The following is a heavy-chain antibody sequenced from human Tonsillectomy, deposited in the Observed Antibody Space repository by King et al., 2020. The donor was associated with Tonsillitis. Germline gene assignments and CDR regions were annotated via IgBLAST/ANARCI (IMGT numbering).Heavy chain of an antibody. CDR2: MNPNSGNT. Sequence: VQLVESGAEVKKPGASVKVSCKASGYTFTSNDINWVRQAPGQGLEWMGWMNPNSGNTGYAQKFQGRVTMTRNTSISTAYMELSSLRSEDTAVYYCARGGSWTGYYHLFDYWGQGTLVTVSS. D-gene: IGHD3/OR15-3a*01. CDR3: ARGGSWTGYYHLFDY. J-gene: IGHJ4*02. CDR1: GYTFTSND. V-gene: IGHV1-8*01.